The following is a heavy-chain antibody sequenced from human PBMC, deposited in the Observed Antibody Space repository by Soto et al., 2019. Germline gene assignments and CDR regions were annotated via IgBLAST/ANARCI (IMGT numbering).Heavy chain of an antibody. CDR1: GFSLNTSGVG. Sequence: QITLKESCPTMVKPTQTLTLTCTFSGFSLNTSGVGVGWVRQPPGKALEWLALIYGHDDQRYNLFLKNSLTITKETSRDKVVLTMTHMDPVDTATYDCAHANNWDYVTPYYFAYGGQGTLVTVS. CDR2: IYGHDDQ. CDR3: AHANNWDYVTPYYFAY. J-gene: IGHJ4*02. V-gene: IGHV2-5*01. D-gene: IGHD1-7*01.